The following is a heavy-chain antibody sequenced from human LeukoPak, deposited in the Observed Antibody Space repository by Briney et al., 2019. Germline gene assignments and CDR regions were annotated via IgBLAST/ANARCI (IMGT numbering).Heavy chain of an antibody. CDR3: TSGDDYGDRFYYYYGMDV. V-gene: IGHV3-49*04. J-gene: IGHJ6*02. Sequence: PGRSLILSCPASGFTFGDYAMSWVRQAPGKGLEGVGFIRSKAYGGTTEYAASVKGRFTISRDDSKSIAYLQMNSLKTEDTAVYYCTSGDDYGDRFYYYYGMDVWGQGTTVTVSS. D-gene: IGHD4-17*01. CDR1: GFTFGDYA. CDR2: IRSKAYGGTT.